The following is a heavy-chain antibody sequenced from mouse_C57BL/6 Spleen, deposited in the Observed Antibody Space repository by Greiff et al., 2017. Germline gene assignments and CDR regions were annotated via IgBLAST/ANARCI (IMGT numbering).Heavy chain of an antibody. J-gene: IGHJ1*03. CDR1: GYTFTSYD. Sequence: VQLQESGPELVKPGASVKLSCKASGYTFTSYDINWVKQRPGQGLEWIGWIYPRDGSTKYNEKFKGKATLTVDTSSSTAYMELHSLTSEDSAVYFCARAITTVVHWYFDVWGTGTTVTVSS. V-gene: IGHV1-85*01. D-gene: IGHD1-1*01. CDR3: ARAITTVVHWYFDV. CDR2: IYPRDGST.